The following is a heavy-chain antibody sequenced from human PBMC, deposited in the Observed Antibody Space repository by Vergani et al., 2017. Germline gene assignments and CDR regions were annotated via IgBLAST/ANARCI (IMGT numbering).Heavy chain of an antibody. D-gene: IGHD6-19*01. V-gene: IGHV4-39*01. CDR2: INYKGST. Sequence: QLQLQESGPGLVKPSETLSLTCTVSGGSISSSSYFWGWIRQPPGKGLEWIGSINYKGSTYYNPSLKSRVAISIDTSKNQFSRRQNSVTAADTAIYYCAGMSRGIAVAGSWGQGTLVTVSS. J-gene: IGHJ4*02. CDR3: AGMSRGIAVAGS. CDR1: GGSISSSSYF.